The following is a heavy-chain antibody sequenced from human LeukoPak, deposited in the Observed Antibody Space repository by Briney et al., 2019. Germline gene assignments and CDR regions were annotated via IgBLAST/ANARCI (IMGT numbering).Heavy chain of an antibody. V-gene: IGHV3-30*02. CDR2: IRYDADNK. CDR1: GFIFNSHW. CDR3: AKALGGYYYFDF. J-gene: IGHJ4*02. D-gene: IGHD2-21*02. Sequence: PGGSLRLSCAGSGFIFNSHWMTWVRQAPGKGLEWVAFIRYDADNKYYADSVRGRFTISRDNSKNTLFLQMNSLRAEDTAVYYCAKALGGYYYFDFWGQGTLVAVSS.